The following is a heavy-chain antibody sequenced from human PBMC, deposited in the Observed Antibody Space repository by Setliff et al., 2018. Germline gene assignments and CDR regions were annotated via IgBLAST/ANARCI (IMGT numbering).Heavy chain of an antibody. CDR2: VFSGDSDT. J-gene: IGHJ3*02. CDR1: GYSFTSYW. CDR3: ARLGAPASHEAFDI. Sequence: PGESLKISCKGSGYSFTSYWIGWVRQMPGKGLEWMGIVFSGDSDTRYSPSFQGQVTMSADKSINTAYLQWSSLKASDTAMYYCARLGAPASHEAFDIWGQGTMVTVSS. D-gene: IGHD6-25*01. V-gene: IGHV5-51*03.